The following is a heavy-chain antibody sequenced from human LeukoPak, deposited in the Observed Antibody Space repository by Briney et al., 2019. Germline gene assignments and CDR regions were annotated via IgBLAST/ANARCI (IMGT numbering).Heavy chain of an antibody. V-gene: IGHV1-46*01. CDR2: INPSGGST. CDR1: GYTFTSYG. Sequence: ASVKVSCKASGYTFTSYGISWVRQAPGQGLDWMGIINPSGGSTIYAQKFLGRVTMTRDTSTNTVYMDLSSLRSDDTAVYYCARGGMGIQLWSFDDWGQGTLVTVSS. D-gene: IGHD5-18*01. CDR3: ARGGMGIQLWSFDD. J-gene: IGHJ4*02.